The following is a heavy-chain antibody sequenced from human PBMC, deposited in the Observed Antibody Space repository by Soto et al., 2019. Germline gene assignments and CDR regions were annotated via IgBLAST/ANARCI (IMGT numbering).Heavy chain of an antibody. CDR1: GGSIRDEYHY. D-gene: IGHD2-2*02. CDR2: IYYSGAK. Sequence: SETLSLTCTISGGSIRDEYHYWSWVRQSPGKGLEWIGHIYYSGAKYLSEALEGRVTMSLDTSKNQFSMHLRSVTAADTATYFCARDRHVGPFSYTGDDGMDVWGQGTTVTVS. J-gene: IGHJ6*02. CDR3: ARDRHVGPFSYTGDDGMDV. V-gene: IGHV4-30-4*01.